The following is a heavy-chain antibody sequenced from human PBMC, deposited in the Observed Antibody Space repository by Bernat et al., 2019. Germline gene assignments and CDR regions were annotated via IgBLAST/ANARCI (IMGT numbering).Heavy chain of an antibody. CDR3: ASPLYYYDSSGYYLDY. J-gene: IGHJ4*02. CDR1: GFTFSNYV. D-gene: IGHD3-22*01. CDR2: ISGSGGST. V-gene: IGHV3-23*01. Sequence: EVQLLESGGGLIQPGGSLRLSCAASGFTFSNYVMSWVRQAPGKGLEWVSGISGSGGSTYYADSVKGRFTISRDNSKNTLYLQMNSLRAEDTAVYYCASPLYYYDSSGYYLDYWGQGTLVTVSS.